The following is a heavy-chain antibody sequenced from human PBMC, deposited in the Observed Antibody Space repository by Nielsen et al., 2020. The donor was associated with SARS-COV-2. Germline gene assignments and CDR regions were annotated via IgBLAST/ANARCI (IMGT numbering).Heavy chain of an antibody. CDR2: ISWNSGSI. CDR1: GFTFDDYA. Sequence: SLKISCAASGFTFDDYAMHWVRQAPGKGLEWVSGISWNSGSIGYADSVKGRFTISRDNAKNSLYLQMNSLRAEDTALYYCAKLSSGWDDNWFDPWGQGTLVTVSS. D-gene: IGHD6-19*01. V-gene: IGHV3-9*01. CDR3: AKLSSGWDDNWFDP. J-gene: IGHJ5*02.